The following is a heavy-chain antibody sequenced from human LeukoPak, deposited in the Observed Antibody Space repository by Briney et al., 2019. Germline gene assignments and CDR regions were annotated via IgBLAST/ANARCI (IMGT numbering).Heavy chain of an antibody. CDR2: IKQDGSEK. V-gene: IGHV3-7*01. Sequence: PGGSLRLSCAASGFTFSSYWMSWVRQAPGKGLEWVANIKQDGSEKYYVDSVKGRFTISRDNAKNSLYLQMNSLRAEDTAVYYCARVPLYNWNYRGPQDVWGKGTTVTVSS. J-gene: IGHJ6*04. D-gene: IGHD1-7*01. CDR1: GFTFSSYW. CDR3: ARVPLYNWNYRGPQDV.